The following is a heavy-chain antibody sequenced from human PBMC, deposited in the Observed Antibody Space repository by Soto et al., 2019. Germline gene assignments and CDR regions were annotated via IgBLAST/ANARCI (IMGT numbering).Heavy chain of an antibody. Sequence: SVKVSCKASGGTFSSYAISWVRQAPGQGLEWMGGIIPIFGTANYAQKFQGRVTITADKSTSTAYMELSSLRSEDTAVYYCANTGSSWYLNYYYYGMDVWGQGTTVTSP. CDR3: ANTGSSWYLNYYYYGMDV. CDR1: GGTFSSYA. D-gene: IGHD6-13*01. J-gene: IGHJ6*02. CDR2: IIPIFGTA. V-gene: IGHV1-69*06.